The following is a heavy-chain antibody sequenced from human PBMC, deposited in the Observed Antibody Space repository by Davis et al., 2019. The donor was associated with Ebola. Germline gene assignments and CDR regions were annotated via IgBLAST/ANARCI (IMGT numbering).Heavy chain of an antibody. CDR2: IYNSGGT. D-gene: IGHD3-22*01. Sequence: PSETLSLTCSVSGGSIRDGYYYWAWIRQPPGKGLEWIGSIYNSGGTYYNPSLKRRVTMTIDTSKNHFSLKVSSVTAADTAVYYCAREADYYDNDGYANWFDPWGQGTLVTVSS. CDR3: AREADYYDNDGYANWFDP. V-gene: IGHV4-39*07. CDR1: GGSIRDGYYY. J-gene: IGHJ5*02.